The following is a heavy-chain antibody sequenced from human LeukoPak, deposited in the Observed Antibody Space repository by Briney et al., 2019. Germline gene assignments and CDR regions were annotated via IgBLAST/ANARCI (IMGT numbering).Heavy chain of an antibody. D-gene: IGHD3-10*01. V-gene: IGHV4-4*07. CDR2: IYTSGST. CDR3: ARAGPFGNWFDP. J-gene: IGHJ5*02. CDR1: GGSISSYY. Sequence: SETLSLTCTVSGGSISSYYWSWIRQPAGKGLEWIGRIYTSGSTNYDPSLKSRVTISVDTSKNQFSLKLSSVTAADTAVYYCARAGPFGNWFDPWGQGTLVTVSS.